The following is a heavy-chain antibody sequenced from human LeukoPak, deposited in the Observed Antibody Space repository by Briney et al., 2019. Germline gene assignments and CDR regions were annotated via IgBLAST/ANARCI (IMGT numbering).Heavy chain of an antibody. J-gene: IGHJ4*02. Sequence: GGSLRLSCAASGYTFSSYAMSWVRQAPGKGLEWVSGISGSGGSTYYADSVKGRFTIFRDNSKNTLYLQMNSLRAEDTAVYHCANGWSPDYWGRGTLVTVSS. CDR2: ISGSGGST. CDR3: ANGWSPDY. D-gene: IGHD2-15*01. CDR1: GYTFSSYA. V-gene: IGHV3-23*01.